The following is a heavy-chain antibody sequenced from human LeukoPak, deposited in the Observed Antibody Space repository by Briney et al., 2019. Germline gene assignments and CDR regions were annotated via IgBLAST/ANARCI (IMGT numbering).Heavy chain of an antibody. CDR2: ISYDGSNK. Sequence: PGRSLRLSCAASGFTFSSYAMHWVRQAPGKGLEWVAVISYDGSNKYYADSVKGRFTISRGNSKNTLYLQMNSLRAEDTAVYYCARPYGDSSGYYTSFDYWGQGTLVTVSS. D-gene: IGHD3-22*01. V-gene: IGHV3-30-3*01. CDR1: GFTFSSYA. CDR3: ARPYGDSSGYYTSFDY. J-gene: IGHJ4*02.